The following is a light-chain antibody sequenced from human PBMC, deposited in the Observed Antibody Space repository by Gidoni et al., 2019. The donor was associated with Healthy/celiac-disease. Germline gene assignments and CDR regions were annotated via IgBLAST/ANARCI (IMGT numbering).Light chain of an antibody. Sequence: DLQMTQSPSSLSASVGDRVTITCQASQDISNYLNWYQQKPGKAPKTLIYDASNLETGVPTRFSGSGSGTDFTFTISSLQPEDIATYYCQQYDNLLFTFGPGTKVDIK. CDR2: DAS. V-gene: IGKV1-33*01. CDR1: QDISNY. CDR3: QQYDNLLFT. J-gene: IGKJ3*01.